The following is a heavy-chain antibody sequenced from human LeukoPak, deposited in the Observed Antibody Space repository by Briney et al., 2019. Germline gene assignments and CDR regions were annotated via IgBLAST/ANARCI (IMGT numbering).Heavy chain of an antibody. CDR3: ARTPGRYDSSGYLYYYYYMDV. CDR2: IIPIFGTA. CDR1: GGTFSNYG. J-gene: IGHJ6*03. V-gene: IGHV1-69*06. Sequence: SVKVSCKASGGTFSNYGISWVRQAPGQGLEWMGGIIPIFGTANYAQKFQGRVTLTADKSTSTAYMELSSLRSEDTAVYYCARTPGRYDSSGYLYYYYYMDVWGKGTTVTVSS. D-gene: IGHD3-22*01.